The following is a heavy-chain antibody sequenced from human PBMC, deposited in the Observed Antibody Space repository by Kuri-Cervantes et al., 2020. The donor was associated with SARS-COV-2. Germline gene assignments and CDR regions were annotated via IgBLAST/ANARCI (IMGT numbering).Heavy chain of an antibody. CDR3: ARDSYDYVWGSYRPVYYYMDV. D-gene: IGHD3-16*02. CDR2: ISSSSSTM. Sequence: GESLKISCVASGFTFSAYTLNWVRQAPGKGLEWVSYISSSSSTMYYADSVKGRFTISRDNAKNSLYLQMNSLRAEDAAVYYCARDSYDYVWGSYRPVYYYMDVWGKGTTVTVSS. V-gene: IGHV3-48*01. J-gene: IGHJ6*03. CDR1: GFTFSAYT.